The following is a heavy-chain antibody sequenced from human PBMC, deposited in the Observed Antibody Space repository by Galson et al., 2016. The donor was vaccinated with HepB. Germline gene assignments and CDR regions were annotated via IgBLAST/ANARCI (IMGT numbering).Heavy chain of an antibody. Sequence: SLRLSCAASGFIFSTYSLNWVRQAPGKGLEWVSYISSSSSTVYYAESVKGRFTISRDNAKNSLYLQMNSLRDEDTAVYYCARDIRWSGDYMDVWGKGTTVTVSS. CDR1: GFIFSTYS. CDR2: ISSSSSTV. CDR3: ARDIRWSGDYMDV. J-gene: IGHJ6*03. V-gene: IGHV3-48*02. D-gene: IGHD2-15*01.